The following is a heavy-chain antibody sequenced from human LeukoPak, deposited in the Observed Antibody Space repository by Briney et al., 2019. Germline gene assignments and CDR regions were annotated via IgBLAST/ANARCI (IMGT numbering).Heavy chain of an antibody. D-gene: IGHD3-22*01. J-gene: IGHJ4*02. CDR3: ARAPGYYDSSGYI. CDR2: ISSNGGST. CDR1: GFTFSSYA. Sequence: GGSLRLSCAASGFTFSSYAMHWVRQAPGKGLEYASAISSNGGSTYYADSVKGRFTISRDNSKNTLYLQMGSLRAEDMAVYYCARAPGYYDSSGYIWGQGTLVTVSS. V-gene: IGHV3-64*02.